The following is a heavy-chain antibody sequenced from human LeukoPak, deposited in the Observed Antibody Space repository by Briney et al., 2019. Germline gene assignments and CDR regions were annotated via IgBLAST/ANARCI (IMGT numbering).Heavy chain of an antibody. CDR1: EFTFSTYT. J-gene: IGHJ4*02. V-gene: IGHV3-21*01. CDR3: ARAGHYYDSSGYPY. D-gene: IGHD3-22*01. Sequence: GGSLRLSCAASEFTFSTYTMNWVRQAPGKGLEWVSSISSASSYIYYADSVKGRFTISRDNSKNTLYLQMNSLRAEDTAVYYCARAGHYYDSSGYPYWGQGTLVTVSS. CDR2: ISSASSYI.